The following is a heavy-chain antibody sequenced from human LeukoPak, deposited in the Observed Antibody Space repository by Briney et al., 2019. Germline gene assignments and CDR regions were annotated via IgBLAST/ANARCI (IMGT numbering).Heavy chain of an antibody. V-gene: IGHV3-23*01. CDR3: AAGYYYYGMDF. CDR1: GFTFSNYA. D-gene: IGHD6-13*01. Sequence: GGPLRLSCVASGFTFSNYAMIWVRQTPGKGLEWVSAIGGRDSGTYYTDSVKGRFTISRDNSKNTLYLQMNSPRAEDTAVYYCAAGYYYYGMDFWGQGTTVTVSS. CDR2: IGGRDSGT. J-gene: IGHJ6*02.